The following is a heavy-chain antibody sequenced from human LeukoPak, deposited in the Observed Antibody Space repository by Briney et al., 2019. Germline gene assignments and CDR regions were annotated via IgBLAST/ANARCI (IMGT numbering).Heavy chain of an antibody. J-gene: IGHJ4*02. D-gene: IGHD1-26*01. CDR3: ARDGRSGNFDK. V-gene: IGHV3-74*01. Sequence: GGSLRLSCAASGFTFSGYWMHWVRQAPGKGLAWVSVIRSDGSITTYADSVKGRFTISRDTSKNTLYLQMNSLRAEDTAVYYCARDGRSGNFDKWGQGTLVSVSS. CDR1: GFTFSGYW. CDR2: IRSDGSIT.